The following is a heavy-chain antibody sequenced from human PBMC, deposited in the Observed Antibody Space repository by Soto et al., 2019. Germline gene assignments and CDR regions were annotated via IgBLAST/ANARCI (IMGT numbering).Heavy chain of an antibody. V-gene: IGHV1-18*01. Sequence: QVQLVQSGAEVKKPGASVKVSCKASGYSFTSYGISWVRQAPGQGLEWMGWISAYNGNTNYAQKLQGRVTMTTDTSTSTAYMELRSLRSXXXXXXXXXXXXXXXXSDVWGQGTTVTVSS. CDR2: ISAYNGNT. J-gene: IGHJ6*02. CDR3: XXXXXXXXSDV. CDR1: GYSFTSYG.